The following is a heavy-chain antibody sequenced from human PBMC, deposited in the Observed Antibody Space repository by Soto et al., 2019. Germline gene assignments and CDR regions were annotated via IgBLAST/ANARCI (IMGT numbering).Heavy chain of an antibody. D-gene: IGHD6-6*01. J-gene: IGHJ5*02. CDR3: ARDFELVGGWFDP. V-gene: IGHV1-46*01. CDR1: GYTFTSYY. CDR2: INPSGGST. Sequence: ASVKVSCKASGYTFTSYYMHWVRQAPGQGLEWMGIINPSGGSTSYAQKFQGRVTMTRDTSTSTVYMELSSLRSEDTAVYYCARDFELVGGWFDPWGQGTLVTVS.